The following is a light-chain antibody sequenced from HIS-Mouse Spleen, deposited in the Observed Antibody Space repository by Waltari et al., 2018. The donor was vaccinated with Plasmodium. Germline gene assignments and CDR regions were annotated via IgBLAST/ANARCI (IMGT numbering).Light chain of an antibody. CDR2: QDS. J-gene: IGLJ2*01. Sequence: SYELTQPPSVSVSPGQTASITCSGANLGDKYACWYQQKQGQSPVLVIYQDSKRPSGIPERFSGSNSGNTATLTISGTQAMDEADYYCQAWDSSTAWVFGGGTKLTVL. V-gene: IGLV3-1*01. CDR1: NLGDKY. CDR3: QAWDSSTAWV.